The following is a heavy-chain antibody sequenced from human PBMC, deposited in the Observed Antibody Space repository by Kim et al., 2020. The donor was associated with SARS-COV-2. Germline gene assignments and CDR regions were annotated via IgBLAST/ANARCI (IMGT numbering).Heavy chain of an antibody. CDR3: ARVGSGSYLGHFDY. V-gene: IGHV3-30*04. J-gene: IGHJ4*02. Sequence: GGSLRLSCAASGFTFSSYAMHWVRQAPGKGLEWVAVISYDGSNKYYADSVKGRFTISRDNSKNTLYLQMNSLRAEDTAVYYCARVGSGSYLGHFDYWGQGTLVTVSS. D-gene: IGHD3-10*01. CDR2: ISYDGSNK. CDR1: GFTFSSYA.